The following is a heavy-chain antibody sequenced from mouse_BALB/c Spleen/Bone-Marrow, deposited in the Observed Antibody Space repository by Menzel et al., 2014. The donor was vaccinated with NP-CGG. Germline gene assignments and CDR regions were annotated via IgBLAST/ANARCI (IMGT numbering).Heavy chain of an antibody. J-gene: IGHJ3*01. CDR2: ILPGSGST. D-gene: IGHD2-14*01. CDR3: ARRGYDGAY. V-gene: IGHV1-9*01. CDR1: GYTFSSYW. Sequence: QVQLQQSGAELVKPGASVKISCKATGYTFSSYWIEWVKQRPGHGLEWIGEILPGSGSTNYNEKFKGKATFTADTSSNTAYMQLSSLTSEDSAVYYCARRGYDGAYWGQGTLVTVSA.